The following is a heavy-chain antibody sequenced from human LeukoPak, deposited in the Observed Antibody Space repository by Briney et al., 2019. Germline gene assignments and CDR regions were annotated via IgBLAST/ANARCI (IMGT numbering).Heavy chain of an antibody. CDR1: GFTVSGNY. Sequence: GGSLRLSCAASGFTVSGNYMSWVRQAPGKGLEWVSVIYTAGSTYNADSVKGRFTISRDKSKNTLYLQMNTLRAEDTAVYFCAGGNTWPGLSYWGQGTLLTVSS. CDR2: IYTAGST. J-gene: IGHJ4*02. CDR3: AGGNTWPGLSY. D-gene: IGHD6-25*01. V-gene: IGHV3-53*01.